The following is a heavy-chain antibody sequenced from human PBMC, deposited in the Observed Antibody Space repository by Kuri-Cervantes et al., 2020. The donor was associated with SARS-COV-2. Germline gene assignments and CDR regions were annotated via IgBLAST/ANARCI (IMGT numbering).Heavy chain of an antibody. Sequence: GESLKISCAASGFTFSSYSMNWVRQAPGKGLEWVSSISSSSSYIYYADSVKGRFSISRDNSKKTLYLQMSSLRTEDTAVYYCVKGGDIIVVPADILGRPIDSWGQGTLVTVSS. CDR2: ISSSSSYI. V-gene: IGHV3-21*04. D-gene: IGHD2-2*02. CDR1: GFTFSSYS. CDR3: VKGGDIIVVPADILGRPIDS. J-gene: IGHJ4*02.